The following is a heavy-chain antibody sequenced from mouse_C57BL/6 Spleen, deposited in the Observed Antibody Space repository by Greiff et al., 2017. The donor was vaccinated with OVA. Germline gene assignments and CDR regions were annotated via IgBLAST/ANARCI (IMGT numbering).Heavy chain of an antibody. Sequence: VQLKESGPGLVKPSQSLSLTCSVTGYSITSGYFWNWIRQFPGNKLEWMGYISYDGSNNYNPSLKNRISITRDTSKNQFFLKLNSVTTEDTATYYCARLREGYFDYWGQGTTLTVAS. CDR3: ARLREGYFDY. J-gene: IGHJ2*01. V-gene: IGHV3-6*01. CDR2: ISYDGSN. CDR1: GYSITSGYF.